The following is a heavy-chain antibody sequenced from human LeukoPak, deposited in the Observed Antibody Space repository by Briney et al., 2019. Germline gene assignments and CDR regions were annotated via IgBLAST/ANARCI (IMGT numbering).Heavy chain of an antibody. V-gene: IGHV5-51*01. CDR3: ARPLQGIVGATGFDY. CDR2: IYPSDSDT. Sequence: GESLKISCQGSEYSFATYWIAWLRQMPGKGLEWMGIIYPSDSDTRYSPSFQGQVTISADKSIKTAYLQWSSLKASDTAIYYCARPLQGIVGATGFDYWGQGTLVTVSS. J-gene: IGHJ4*02. D-gene: IGHD1-26*01. CDR1: EYSFATYW.